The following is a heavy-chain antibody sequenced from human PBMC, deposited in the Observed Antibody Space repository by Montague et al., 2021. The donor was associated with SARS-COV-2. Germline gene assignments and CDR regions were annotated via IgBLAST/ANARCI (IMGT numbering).Heavy chain of an antibody. CDR1: GGFISSSSYY. J-gene: IGHJ6*02. Sequence: SEILSLTCTVSGGFISSSSYYWGWIRQPPGKGLEWIGSIYYSGSTYYXXXLKSRVTISVDTSKNQFSLKLSSVTAADTAVYYCARVGRQQLVRLSGMDVWGQGTTVTVSS. D-gene: IGHD6-13*01. V-gene: IGHV4-39*07. CDR3: ARVGRQQLVRLSGMDV. CDR2: IYYSGST.